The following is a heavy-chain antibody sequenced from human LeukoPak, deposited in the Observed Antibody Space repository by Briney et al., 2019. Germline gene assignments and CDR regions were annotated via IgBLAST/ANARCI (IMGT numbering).Heavy chain of an antibody. D-gene: IGHD5-24*01. V-gene: IGHV3-66*01. CDR2: IYLDGRA. CDR1: GFAVSSKY. Sequence: PGGSLRLSCAASGFAVSSKYMNWVLQAPGKGLEWVTVIYLDGRADYADSVKGRFTISSDNSKNTVYLQMNSLKDEDTAVYYCARDAETSLANWGQGTLVTVS. CDR3: ARDAETSLAN. J-gene: IGHJ4*02.